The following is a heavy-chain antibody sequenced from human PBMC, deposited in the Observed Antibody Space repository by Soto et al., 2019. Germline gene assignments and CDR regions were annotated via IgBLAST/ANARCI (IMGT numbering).Heavy chain of an antibody. CDR2: IDPSDSYT. Sequence: GESLKISCKGSGYSFTSYWISWVRQMPGKGLEWMGRIDPSDSYTNYSPSFQGHVTISADKSISTAYLQWSSLKASDTAMYYCARLAPVYYYYYYGMDVWGQGTTVTVSS. V-gene: IGHV5-10-1*01. CDR3: ARLAPVYYYYYYGMDV. J-gene: IGHJ6*02. D-gene: IGHD2-15*01. CDR1: GYSFTSYW.